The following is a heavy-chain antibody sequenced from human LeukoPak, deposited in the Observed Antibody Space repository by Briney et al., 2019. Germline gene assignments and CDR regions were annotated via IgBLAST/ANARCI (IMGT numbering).Heavy chain of an antibody. CDR1: GFTFTSSA. Sequence: SVKVSCKASGFTFTSSAVQWVRQARGQRLGWIGWIVVGSGNTNYAQKFQERVTITRDMSTSTAYMELSSLRSEDTAVYYCAADLTTVAFDIWGQGTMVTVSS. CDR2: IVVGSGNT. J-gene: IGHJ3*02. CDR3: AADLTTVAFDI. V-gene: IGHV1-58*01. D-gene: IGHD1-14*01.